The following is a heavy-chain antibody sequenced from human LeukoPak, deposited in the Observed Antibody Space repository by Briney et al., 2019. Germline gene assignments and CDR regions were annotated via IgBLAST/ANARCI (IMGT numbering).Heavy chain of an antibody. J-gene: IGHJ6*02. CDR2: IYYSGST. Sequence: SETLSLTCTVSGGSICSYYWSWIRQPPGKGLEWIGYIYYSGSTNYNPSLKSRVTISVDTSKNQFSLKLSSVTAADTAVYYCARDALYYYDSSGTSLYYYYYGMDVWGQGTTVTVSS. V-gene: IGHV4-59*01. CDR3: ARDALYYYDSSGTSLYYYYYGMDV. D-gene: IGHD3-22*01. CDR1: GGSICSYY.